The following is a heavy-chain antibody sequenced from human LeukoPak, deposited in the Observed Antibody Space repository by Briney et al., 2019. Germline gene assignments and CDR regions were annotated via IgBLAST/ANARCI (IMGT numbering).Heavy chain of an antibody. V-gene: IGHV3-74*01. CDR1: GFTFSSYW. D-gene: IGHD6-19*01. CDR3: AGGGSIEVAGY. Sequence: PGGSLRLSCAASGFTFSSYWMHWVRQAPGKGLVWVSRINNEGSTTHYADSVKGRFTISRDNAKNTLYLQMNSLRAEDTAVYYCAGGGSIEVAGYWGQGTLVTVSS. J-gene: IGHJ4*02. CDR2: INNEGSTT.